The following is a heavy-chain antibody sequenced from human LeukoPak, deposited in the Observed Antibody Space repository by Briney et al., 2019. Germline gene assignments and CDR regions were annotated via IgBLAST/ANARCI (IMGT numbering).Heavy chain of an antibody. CDR3: ARRAGAYSHPYDY. CDR1: GFTVSSNS. J-gene: IGHJ4*02. Sequence: PGGSLRLSCTVSGFTVSSNSMSWVRQAPGKGLEWVSFIYSDNTHYSDSVKGRFTISRDNSNNTLYLQMNILRAEDTAVYYCARRAGAYSHPYDYWGQGTLVTVSS. V-gene: IGHV3-53*01. D-gene: IGHD4/OR15-4a*01. CDR2: IYSDNT.